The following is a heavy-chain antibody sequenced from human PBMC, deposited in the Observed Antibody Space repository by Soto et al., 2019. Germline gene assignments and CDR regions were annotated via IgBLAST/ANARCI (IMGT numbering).Heavy chain of an antibody. V-gene: IGHV3-23*01. D-gene: IGHD2-21*02. J-gene: IGHJ4*02. CDR1: GFTVSSYA. Sequence: EMQLLESGGGLVQHGGSLRLSCAASGFTVSSYAMSWVRQAPGKGLEWVSAISGSGGSTYYADSVKGRFTISRDNSKNTLYLQMNSLRAEDTAVYYCAKDYIVVVTAIRNLFDYWGQGTLVTVSS. CDR2: ISGSGGST. CDR3: AKDYIVVVTAIRNLFDY.